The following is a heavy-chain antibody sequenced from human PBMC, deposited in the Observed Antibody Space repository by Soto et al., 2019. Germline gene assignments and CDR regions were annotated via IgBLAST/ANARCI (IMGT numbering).Heavy chain of an antibody. CDR2: MDQHGSER. CDR3: VCGGNYFVY. CDR1: GFTFSTYW. Sequence: EVQLVESGGGLVQPGGSLRLSCAASGFTFSTYWMTWVRQPPGKGLEWVANMDQHGSERYYVDSVRGRFTISRDNAKNSLYLQMNSLRAVDKAVYYCVCGGNYFVYWGQGTLVTVSP. J-gene: IGHJ4*02. V-gene: IGHV3-7*01. D-gene: IGHD3-16*01.